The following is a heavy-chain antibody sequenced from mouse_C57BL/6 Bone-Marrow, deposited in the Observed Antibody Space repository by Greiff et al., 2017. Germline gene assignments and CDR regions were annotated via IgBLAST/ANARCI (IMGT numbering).Heavy chain of an antibody. CDR3: ATYYFHAMDY. CDR2: ISSGSSTI. Sequence: VQLQQSGGGLVKPGGSLKLSCAASGFTFSDYGMHWVRQAPEKGLEWVAYISSGSSTIYYADTVKGRFTISRDNAKNTLFLQMTSLRSEDTAMYYCATYYFHAMDYWGQGTSVTVSS. J-gene: IGHJ4*01. D-gene: IGHD1-1*01. V-gene: IGHV5-17*01. CDR1: GFTFSDYG.